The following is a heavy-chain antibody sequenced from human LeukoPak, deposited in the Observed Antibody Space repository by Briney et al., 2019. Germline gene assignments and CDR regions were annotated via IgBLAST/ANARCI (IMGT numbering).Heavy chain of an antibody. CDR2: IYSGGST. Sequence: GGSLRLSCAASGFTVSSNYMSWVRQAPGKGLEWVSVIYSGGSTYYADSVKGRFTISRDNSKNTLYLQMNSLGAEDTAVYYCAKSGCTSTACYAFDIWGQGTTVTVSS. D-gene: IGHD2-2*01. V-gene: IGHV3-53*01. J-gene: IGHJ3*02. CDR1: GFTVSSNY. CDR3: AKSGCTSTACYAFDI.